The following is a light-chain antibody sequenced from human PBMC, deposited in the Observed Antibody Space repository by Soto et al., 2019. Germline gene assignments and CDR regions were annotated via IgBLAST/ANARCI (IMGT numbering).Light chain of an antibody. V-gene: IGKV3-15*01. CDR2: GAS. Sequence: EIVMTQSPATLSVSPGERATLSCRASQSVSSNLAWYQQKPGQAPRLLIYGASTRATGIPARFSGSGSGTKFTLTISSLQSEDFAVYYCQRYNNRPKFGQGTKVDIK. CDR1: QSVSSN. J-gene: IGKJ1*01. CDR3: QRYNNRPK.